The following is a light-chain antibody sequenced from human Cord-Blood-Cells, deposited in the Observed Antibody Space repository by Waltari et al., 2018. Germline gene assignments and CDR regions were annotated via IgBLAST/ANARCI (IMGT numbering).Light chain of an antibody. CDR2: DLS. Sequence: QSALTQPASVSGSPGQSMTISCTGTSSDVAGYNYVSWYQQHPGKAPKLMIYDLSNRPSGVSNRFSGSKSGNTASLTISGLQAEDEADYYCSSYTSSSALVFGTGTKVTVL. CDR1: SSDVAGYNY. J-gene: IGLJ1*01. V-gene: IGLV2-14*01. CDR3: SSYTSSSALV.